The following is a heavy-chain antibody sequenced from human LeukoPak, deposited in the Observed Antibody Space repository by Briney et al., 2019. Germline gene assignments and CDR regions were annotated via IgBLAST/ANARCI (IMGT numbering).Heavy chain of an antibody. CDR1: GFTFPSYA. Sequence: GGSLRLSCAASGFTFPSYAMSSVGQAPGKGLNWVSAISDSGGSTYYADSVKGRFTISRDNSKNTLYLQMNSLRAEDTSVYYCVNYGMDVWGQGTTVTVSS. J-gene: IGHJ6*02. CDR3: VNYGMDV. V-gene: IGHV3-23*01. CDR2: ISDSGGST.